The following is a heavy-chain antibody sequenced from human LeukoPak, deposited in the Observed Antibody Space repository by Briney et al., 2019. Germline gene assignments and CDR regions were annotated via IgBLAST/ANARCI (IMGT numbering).Heavy chain of an antibody. D-gene: IGHD5-24*01. CDR2: IKQDGSEK. CDR1: GFNFRSYW. J-gene: IGHJ4*02. Sequence: GGSLRLSCVASGFNFRSYWVSWVRQTPGKGLEWVANIKQDGSEKYYVDSVKGRFTISRDNAKNSLYLQMNSLRAEDTAVYYCTREMATITPRGYWGQGTLVTVSS. CDR3: TREMATITPRGY. V-gene: IGHV3-7*01.